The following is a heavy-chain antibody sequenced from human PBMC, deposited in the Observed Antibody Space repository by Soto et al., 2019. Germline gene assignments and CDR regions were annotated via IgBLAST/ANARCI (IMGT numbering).Heavy chain of an antibody. V-gene: IGHV3-7*03. CDR2: VNQDGTQK. CDR1: GIPFSRYW. J-gene: IGHJ6*02. D-gene: IGHD3-16*01. CDR3: ERGVYYDNTGHLYGKDG. Sequence: PGGSLRLACPGSGIPFSRYWMTWVRQPPGKGLEWVASVNQDGTQKFYVASVKGRFTISGDNVKNTLLLQMNSXPPEDTDVYYCERGVYYDNTGHLYGKDGLGQGTIVTVCS.